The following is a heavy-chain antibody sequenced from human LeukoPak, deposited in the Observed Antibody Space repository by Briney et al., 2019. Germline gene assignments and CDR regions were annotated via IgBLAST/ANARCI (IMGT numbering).Heavy chain of an antibody. CDR1: GFTFSSYP. V-gene: IGHV3-30-3*01. CDR3: ARGEGIYYYDSSGYYSFDY. Sequence: QPGRSLRLFCAASGFTFSSYPMQCVRQAPDRGLEWVAVISYDGSKKYYADSVKGRFTISRDNSKNTLYLQMNSLRAEDTAVYYCARGEGIYYYDSSGYYSFDYWGQGSLVTVSS. J-gene: IGHJ4*02. CDR2: ISYDGSKK. D-gene: IGHD3-22*01.